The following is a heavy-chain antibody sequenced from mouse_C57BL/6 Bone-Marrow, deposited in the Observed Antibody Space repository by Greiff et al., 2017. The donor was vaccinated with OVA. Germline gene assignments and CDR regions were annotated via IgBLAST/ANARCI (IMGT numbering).Heavy chain of an antibody. V-gene: IGHV1-19*01. CDR3: ARPAYYGSSPFAY. Sequence: VHVKQSGPVLVKPGASVKMSCKASGYTFTDYYMNWVKQSHGKSLEWIGVINPYNGGTSYNQKFKGKATLTVDKSSSTAYMELNSLTSEDSAVYYGARPAYYGSSPFAYWGQGTLVTVSA. D-gene: IGHD1-1*01. J-gene: IGHJ3*01. CDR1: GYTFTDYY. CDR2: INPYNGGT.